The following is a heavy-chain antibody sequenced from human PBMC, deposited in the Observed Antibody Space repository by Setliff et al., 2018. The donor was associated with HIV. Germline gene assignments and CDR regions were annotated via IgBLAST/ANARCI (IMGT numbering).Heavy chain of an antibody. D-gene: IGHD2-15*01. J-gene: IGHJ4*02. CDR2: VIRGGQNT. CDR1: GFSFSNYA. Sequence: GGSLRLSCAASGFSFSNYAMSWVRQAPGRGLEWVSSVIRGGQNTFYADSVKDRFTISRDNSKDTLYLQMSGLTAEDTAIYYCAKTLVVVASPLDFWGQGTLVTVSS. V-gene: IGHV3-23*01. CDR3: AKTLVVVASPLDF.